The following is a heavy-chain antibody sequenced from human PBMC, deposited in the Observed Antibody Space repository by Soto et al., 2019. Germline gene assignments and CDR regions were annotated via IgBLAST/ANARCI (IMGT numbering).Heavy chain of an antibody. D-gene: IGHD1-26*01. Sequence: SVKVSCKASGGTFSSYAISWVRQAPGQGLEWMGGIIPMFGTATHTQNFQGRLTITADESTSTAYMELSSLRSEDTAVYFCARSVGVTTLSYLDYWGQGTLVTVSS. CDR2: IIPMFGTA. CDR3: ARSVGVTTLSYLDY. V-gene: IGHV1-69*13. J-gene: IGHJ4*02. CDR1: GGTFSSYA.